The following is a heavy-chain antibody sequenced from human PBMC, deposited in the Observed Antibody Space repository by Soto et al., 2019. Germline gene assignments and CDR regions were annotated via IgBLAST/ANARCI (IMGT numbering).Heavy chain of an antibody. CDR3: ARGCYRGPIAAAGSYYYYGMDV. CDR1: GGSISSYY. CDR2: IYYSGST. Sequence: SETLSLTCTVSGGSISSYYWSWIRQPPGKGLEWIGYIYYSGSTNYNPSLKSRVTISVDTSKNQFSLKLSSVTAADTAVYYCARGCYRGPIAAAGSYYYYGMDVWGQGTTVTVSS. V-gene: IGHV4-59*01. D-gene: IGHD6-13*01. J-gene: IGHJ6*02.